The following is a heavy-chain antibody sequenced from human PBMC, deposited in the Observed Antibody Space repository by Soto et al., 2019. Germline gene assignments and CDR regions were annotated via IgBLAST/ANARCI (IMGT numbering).Heavy chain of an antibody. CDR2: ITRSGGST. J-gene: IGHJ5*02. D-gene: IGHD3-16*01. V-gene: IGHV3-11*01. CDR3: ARDKYTNYVNYFDL. Sequence: GVSLRLSCAASGFTFRNYYMTWMRQTPGKGLGWISTITRSGGSTYYAASVKGRVTISXXXXXXSXYXPXXXLRAXDTALYYCARDKYTNYVNYFDLWGQGTLVTVSS. CDR1: GFTFRNYY.